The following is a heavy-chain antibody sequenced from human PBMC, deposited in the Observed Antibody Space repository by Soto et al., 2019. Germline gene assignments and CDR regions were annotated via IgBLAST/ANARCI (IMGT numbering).Heavy chain of an antibody. CDR2: ISGSGGST. CDR1: GFTFSSYA. Sequence: GGSLRLSCAASGFTFSSYAMSWVRQAPGKGLEWVSAISGSGGSTYYADSVKGRFTISRDNSKNTLYLQMNSLRAEDTAVYYCAKMGAVIASYWYFDLWGRGTLVTAPQ. D-gene: IGHD2-21*01. J-gene: IGHJ2*01. CDR3: AKMGAVIASYWYFDL. V-gene: IGHV3-23*01.